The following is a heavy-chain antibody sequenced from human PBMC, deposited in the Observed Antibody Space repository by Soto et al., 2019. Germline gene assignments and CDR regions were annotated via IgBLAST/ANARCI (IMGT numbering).Heavy chain of an antibody. CDR3: AKRHDYNSPGNFFDL. J-gene: IGHJ2*01. Sequence: EVQLVESGGGLVQPGESLRLSCTASGLTFSIYWMSWVRQAPGKGLEWVANIKQDGSEKNYVGSVKGRFTVSRDNAENSVYLQMNSLRAEDTAVYYCAKRHDYNSPGNFFDLWGRGTLVTVSP. CDR1: GLTFSIYW. CDR2: IKQDGSEK. V-gene: IGHV3-7*01. D-gene: IGHD1-20*01.